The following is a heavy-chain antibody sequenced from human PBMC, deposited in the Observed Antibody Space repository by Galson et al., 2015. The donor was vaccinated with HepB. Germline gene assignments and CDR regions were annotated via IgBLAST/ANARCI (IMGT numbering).Heavy chain of an antibody. D-gene: IGHD3-16*01. V-gene: IGHV3-73*01. Sequence: SLRLSCAASGFIFSDSDIHWIRQASGKGLEWVGYIRRKDRNYATAYAESVEGRSTISRDESMNTAYLQMNSLKTEDTAVYYCTRQGDTIDYWGQGTRVTVSS. CDR3: TRQGDTIDY. CDR2: IRRKDRNYAT. CDR1: GFIFSDSD. J-gene: IGHJ4*02.